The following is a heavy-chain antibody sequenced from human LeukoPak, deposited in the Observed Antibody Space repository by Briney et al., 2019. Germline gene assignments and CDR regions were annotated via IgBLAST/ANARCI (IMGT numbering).Heavy chain of an antibody. CDR1: EFTFSSYS. D-gene: IGHD3-10*01. J-gene: IGHJ4*02. CDR2: ISSSSSYI. CDR3: ARDYYGSGSRTTSLFDY. V-gene: IGHV3-21*01. Sequence: GGSLRLSCVASEFTFSSYSMNWVRQAPGKGLEWVSSISSSSSYIYYADSVKGRFTISRDNAKNSLYLQMNSLRAEDTAVYYCARDYYGSGSRTTSLFDYWGQGTLVTVSS.